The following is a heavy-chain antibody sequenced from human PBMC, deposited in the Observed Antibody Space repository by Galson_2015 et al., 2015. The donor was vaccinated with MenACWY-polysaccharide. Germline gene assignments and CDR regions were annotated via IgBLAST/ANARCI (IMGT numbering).Heavy chain of an antibody. CDR3: ARPKFEQGYYGMDV. CDR2: ISYDGSNK. J-gene: IGHJ6*02. Sequence: SLRLSCAASGFTFSSYAMHWVRQAPGKGLEWVAVISYDGSNKYYADSVKGRFTISRDNSKNTLYLQMNSLRAEDTAVYYCARPKFEQGYYGMDVWGQGTTVTVSS. V-gene: IGHV3-30-3*01. D-gene: IGHD6-13*01. CDR1: GFTFSSYA.